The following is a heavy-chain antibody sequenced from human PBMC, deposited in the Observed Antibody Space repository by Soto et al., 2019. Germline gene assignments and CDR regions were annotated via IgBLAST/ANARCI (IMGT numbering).Heavy chain of an antibody. Sequence: PSETLSLTCTVSGGSISSYYWSWIRQPPGKGLEWIGYIYYSGSTNYNPSLKSRVTISVDTSKNQFSLKLSSVTAADTAVYYCARYSYGSILDYWGQGTLVTVSS. CDR3: ARYSYGSILDY. CDR2: IYYSGST. CDR1: GGSISSYY. V-gene: IGHV4-59*01. D-gene: IGHD5-18*01. J-gene: IGHJ4*02.